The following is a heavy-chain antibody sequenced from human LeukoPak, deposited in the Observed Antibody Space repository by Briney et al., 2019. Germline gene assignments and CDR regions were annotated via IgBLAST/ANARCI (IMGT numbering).Heavy chain of an antibody. CDR1: GYTFTGYY. J-gene: IGHJ5*02. D-gene: IGHD3-3*01. Sequence: GASVKVSCKASGYTFTGYYMHWVRQAPGQGLEWMGRINPNSGGTDYAQKFQGRVTMTRDTSISTAYMELSRLRSDDTAVYYCARESGVYDFSSGYSFTAWGQGTLVTVSS. V-gene: IGHV1-2*06. CDR3: ARESGVYDFSSGYSFTA. CDR2: INPNSGGT.